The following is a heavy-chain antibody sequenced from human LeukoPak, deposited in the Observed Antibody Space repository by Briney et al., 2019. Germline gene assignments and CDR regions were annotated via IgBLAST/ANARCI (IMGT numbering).Heavy chain of an antibody. V-gene: IGHV3-7*01. Sequence: GGSLRLSCAASGVTLSSYWMSWVRQAPGKGLEWVANIKQDGSEKYYVDSVKGRFTISRDNAKNSVYLQMNSLRAEDTAMYYCARETLFYGSGSYNIDYWGQGTLVTVSS. CDR1: GVTLSSYW. CDR2: IKQDGSEK. J-gene: IGHJ4*02. D-gene: IGHD3-10*01. CDR3: ARETLFYGSGSYNIDY.